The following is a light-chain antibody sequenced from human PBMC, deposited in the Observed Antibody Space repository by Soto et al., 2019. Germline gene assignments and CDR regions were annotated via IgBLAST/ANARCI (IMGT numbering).Light chain of an antibody. J-gene: IGKJ1*01. CDR2: AAS. CDR1: QGIKNY. CDR3: QRSYSTPRT. Sequence: DIQVTQHPSSLSASVGDRVTITCRASQGIKNYLAWYQQKPGETPKLLIYAASTLESGIPPRFSGSGSGTDFTLTISSLQPEDFATYYCQRSYSTPRTFGQGTKVDIK. V-gene: IGKV1-27*01.